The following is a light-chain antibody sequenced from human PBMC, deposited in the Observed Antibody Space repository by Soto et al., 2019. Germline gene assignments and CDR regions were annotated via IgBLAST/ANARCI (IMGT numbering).Light chain of an antibody. V-gene: IGKV3-15*01. CDR2: GTS. CDR3: QQYNNWPRT. Sequence: IVMTQSPATLSVSPGERATLSCRASQSVSSNLAWYQQKPGQAPRLLIYGTSTRATGIPARFGGSGSGTEFTLTISSLQSEDFAVYYCQQYNNWPRTFGQGTKVDIK. CDR1: QSVSSN. J-gene: IGKJ1*01.